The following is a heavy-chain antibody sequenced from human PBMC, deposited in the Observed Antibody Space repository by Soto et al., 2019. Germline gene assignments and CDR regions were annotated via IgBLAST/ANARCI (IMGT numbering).Heavy chain of an antibody. J-gene: IGHJ5*02. Sequence: QVQLVQSGAEVKKPGASVKVSCKASGYTFTSYGISWVRQAPGQGLEWMGWISAYNGNTNYAQKLQGIVTMTTDTSTSTAYMELRSLRSDDTAVYYCARELLGYCSGGSCYPWPAPTNWFDPWGQGTLATVSS. D-gene: IGHD2-15*01. V-gene: IGHV1-18*01. CDR2: ISAYNGNT. CDR1: GYTFTSYG. CDR3: ARELLGYCSGGSCYPWPAPTNWFDP.